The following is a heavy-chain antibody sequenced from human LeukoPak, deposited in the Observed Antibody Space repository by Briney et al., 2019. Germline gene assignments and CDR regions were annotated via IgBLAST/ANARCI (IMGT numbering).Heavy chain of an antibody. D-gene: IGHD3-22*01. CDR2: IRYDGSNK. CDR3: AGETYYYDSSGYFDY. J-gene: IGHJ4*02. CDR1: GFTFSSYG. Sequence: GGSLRLSCVASGFTFSSYGMHWVRQAPGKGLEWVAFIRYDGSNKYYADPVKGRFTISRDNSKNTLYLQMNSLRAEDTAVYYCAGETYYYDSSGYFDYWGQGTLVTVYS. V-gene: IGHV3-30*02.